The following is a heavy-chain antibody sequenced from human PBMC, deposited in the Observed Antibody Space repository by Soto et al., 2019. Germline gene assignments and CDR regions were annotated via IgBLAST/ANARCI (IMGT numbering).Heavy chain of an antibody. CDR2: ISSSSSYI. CDR1: RFTFSSYS. CDR3: ARDRDYGDY. V-gene: IGHV3-21*01. J-gene: IGHJ4*02. Sequence: EVQLVESGGGLVKPGGSLRLSCATSRFTFSSYSMNWVRHTPGKGLEWVSSISSSSSYIYYADSVKGRFTISRDNAKNSLYLQMNSLRSEDTAVYYCARDRDYGDYWGQGTLVTVSS.